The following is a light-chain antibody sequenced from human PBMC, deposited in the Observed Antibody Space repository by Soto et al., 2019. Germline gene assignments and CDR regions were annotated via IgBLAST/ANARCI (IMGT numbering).Light chain of an antibody. Sequence: EIVLTQSPATLSLSPGERATLSCRASQSVSSYLAWYQQKPGQAPRLLIYGASNRATGIPARFSGSGSGTDFTLTISSLEPEDFAVYYCQHRRHWPPWTFGQGTKVEIK. CDR1: QSVSSY. V-gene: IGKV3-11*01. CDR3: QHRRHWPPWT. CDR2: GAS. J-gene: IGKJ1*01.